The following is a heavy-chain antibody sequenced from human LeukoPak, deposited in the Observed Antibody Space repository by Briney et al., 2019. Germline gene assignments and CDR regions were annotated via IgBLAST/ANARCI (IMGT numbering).Heavy chain of an antibody. J-gene: IGHJ4*02. CDR2: INPNSGGT. D-gene: IGHD6-19*01. CDR1: GYTFTAYY. Sequence: GASVKVSCKASGYTFTAYYMHWVRQAPGQGLEWMGWINPNSGGTNYAQKFQGRVTMTRDTSITTAYMEMSSLRSDDTAVYYCARAPGYSGAWYIDYWGQGTLVTVSS. V-gene: IGHV1-2*02. CDR3: ARAPGYSGAWYIDY.